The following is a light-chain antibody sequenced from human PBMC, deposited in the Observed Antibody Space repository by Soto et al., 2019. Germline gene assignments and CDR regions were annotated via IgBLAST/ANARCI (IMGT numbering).Light chain of an antibody. CDR3: MQGTHWPTT. CDR2: KVS. Sequence: DVVMTQSPLSLPVTLGQRGSISCRSNQSLVHSDGIAYFSWFQQRAGRSPRXXXYKVSNRDSGVPARFSGSGSGTDFALKISRVEAEDVGVYYCMQGTHWPTTFGQGTRLEIK. V-gene: IGKV2-30*02. J-gene: IGKJ5*01. CDR1: QSLVHSDGIAY.